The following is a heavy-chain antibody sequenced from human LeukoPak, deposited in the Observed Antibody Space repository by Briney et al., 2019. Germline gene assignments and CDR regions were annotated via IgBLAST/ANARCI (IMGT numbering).Heavy chain of an antibody. Sequence: PSQTLSLTCAVSGGSISSGGYSWSRIRQPPGKGLEWIGYIYYSGSTYYNPSLKSRVTISVDTSKNQFSLKLSSVTAADTAVYYCARATVTTNWFDPWGQGTLVTVSS. CDR1: GGSISSGGYS. D-gene: IGHD4-17*01. CDR3: ARATVTTNWFDP. J-gene: IGHJ5*02. CDR2: IYYSGST. V-gene: IGHV4-30-4*08.